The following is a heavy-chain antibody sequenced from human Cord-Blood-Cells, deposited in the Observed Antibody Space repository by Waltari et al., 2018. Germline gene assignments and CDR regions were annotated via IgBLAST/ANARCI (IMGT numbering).Heavy chain of an antibody. CDR3: ARHPTYYYGSGSPYYYYMDV. CDR2: IYYIGST. CDR1: GGSISSYY. J-gene: IGHJ6*03. Sequence: QVQLQESGPGLVKPSGTLSLTCTVSGGSISSYYWSWIRQPPGKGLEWIGYIYYIGSTNYDPALKSRVTISVDTSKNQFSLKLSSVTAADTAVYYCARHPTYYYGSGSPYYYYMDVWGKGTTVTVSS. V-gene: IGHV4-59*08. D-gene: IGHD3-10*01.